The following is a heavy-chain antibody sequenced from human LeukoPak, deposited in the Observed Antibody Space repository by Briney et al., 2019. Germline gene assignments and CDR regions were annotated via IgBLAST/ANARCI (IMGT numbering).Heavy chain of an antibody. D-gene: IGHD3-10*01. J-gene: IGHJ6*02. CDR1: GFSFSSYS. Sequence: GGSLRLSCEASGFSFSSYSMNWVRQAPGKGLEWVSSISSRSSYMYYADSVKGRFTISRDNAKNSLYLQMDSLRAEDTAVYYCASFGSYGSGSYYKWKFYYGADVWGQGTTVTVSS. CDR2: ISSRSSYM. CDR3: ASFGSYGSGSYYKWKFYYGADV. V-gene: IGHV3-21*01.